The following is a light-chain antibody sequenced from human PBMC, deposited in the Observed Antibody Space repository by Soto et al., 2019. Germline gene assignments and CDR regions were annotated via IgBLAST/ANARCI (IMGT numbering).Light chain of an antibody. V-gene: IGKV1-39*01. CDR1: QDIRRY. CDR2: SAS. Sequence: DIQITPSPSSRSPSVGDSVTITCRASQDIRRYLSWYQQKTGTAPKFLIYSASGLHSGVTSRFSGSGSGTDFTLNISSLQPEDLATYYCQKSYSTTLTFGGGTKVDIK. CDR3: QKSYSTTLT. J-gene: IGKJ4*01.